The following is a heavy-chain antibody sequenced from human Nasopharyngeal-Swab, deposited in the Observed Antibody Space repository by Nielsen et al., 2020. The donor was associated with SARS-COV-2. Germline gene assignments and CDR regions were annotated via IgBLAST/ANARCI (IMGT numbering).Heavy chain of an antibody. CDR1: GFTVCSNY. D-gene: IGHD3-10*01. V-gene: IGHV3-53*01. CDR3: ARAWGTMGPAFDY. CDR2: IYSGGST. Sequence: GESLKISCAASGFTVCSNYMSWVRQAPGKGLEWVSVIYSGGSTYYADSVKGRFTISRDNSKNTLYLQMNSLRAEDTAVYYCARAWGTMGPAFDYWGQGTLITVSS. J-gene: IGHJ4*02.